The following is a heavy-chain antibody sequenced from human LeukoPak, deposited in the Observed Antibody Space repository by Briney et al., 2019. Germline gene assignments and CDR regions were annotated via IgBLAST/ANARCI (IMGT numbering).Heavy chain of an antibody. J-gene: IGHJ4*02. D-gene: IGHD3-3*01. V-gene: IGHV1-24*01. Sequence: GASVKVSCKVSGYTLSDLSMHWVRQAPGKGLEWMGGFDPENDGPIYAQKFQGRVTMTGDTSTDTAYVELSGLRSDDTAVYYCATLPFGVVMPDYWGQGTLVTVSS. CDR1: GYTLSDLS. CDR3: ATLPFGVVMPDY. CDR2: FDPENDGP.